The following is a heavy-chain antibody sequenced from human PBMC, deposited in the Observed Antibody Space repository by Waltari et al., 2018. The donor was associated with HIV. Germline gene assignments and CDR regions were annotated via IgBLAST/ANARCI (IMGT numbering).Heavy chain of an antibody. CDR3: TTDNMIIVALDY. CDR1: GIIFSNAG. CDR2: IKRKSDGGTA. Sequence: EVQLVESGGGLVKPGGSLRLSCAASGIIFSNAGMNWVRQAPGKGLEWVGRIKRKSDGGTADYAAPVKGRFTISRDDSKNVLYLQMNSLKTEDTAVYYCTTDNMIIVALDYWGQGTLLTVSS. D-gene: IGHD5-12*01. V-gene: IGHV3-15*01. J-gene: IGHJ4*02.